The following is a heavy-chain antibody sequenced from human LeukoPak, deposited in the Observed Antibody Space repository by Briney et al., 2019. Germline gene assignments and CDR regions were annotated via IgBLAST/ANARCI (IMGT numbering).Heavy chain of an antibody. J-gene: IGHJ4*02. V-gene: IGHV4-59*08. CDR3: ARQVLRYSSSWYRYYFDY. D-gene: IGHD6-13*01. CDR2: IYYSGST. Sequence: TLSLTCTVSGGSISSYYWSWIRQPPGKGLEWIGYIYYSGSTNYNPSLKSRVTISVDTSKNQFSLKLSSVTAADTAVYYCARQVLRYSSSWYRYYFDYWGQGTLVTVSS. CDR1: GGSISSYY.